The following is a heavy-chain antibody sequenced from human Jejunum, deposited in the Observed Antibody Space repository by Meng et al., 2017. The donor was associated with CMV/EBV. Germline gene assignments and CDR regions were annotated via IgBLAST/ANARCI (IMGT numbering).Heavy chain of an antibody. V-gene: IGHV3-30*02. CDR1: GFTFSRAG. CDR3: AKNRDGIDS. J-gene: IGHJ4*02. Sequence: LVGAGGGVVLPGGSLSLSCVTSGFTFSRAGMHWVRQAPGKLLEWVSFIHYAWDSQYYADSVKGRFTISRDDSRNTVYLQMNSLTTEDTAVYYCAKNRDGIDSWGQGTLVTVSS. CDR2: IHYAWDSQ. D-gene: IGHD2/OR15-2a*01.